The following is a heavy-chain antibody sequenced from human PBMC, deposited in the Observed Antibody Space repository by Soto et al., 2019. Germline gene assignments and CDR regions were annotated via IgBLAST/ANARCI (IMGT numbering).Heavy chain of an antibody. CDR2: IYYSGST. CDR1: GGSISSRDYH. Sequence: PSETLSLTCTFSGGSISSRDYHWSLIRQPPGKGLEWIGYIYYSGSTYYNPSLKSRVTISVDTSKNQFSLKLSSVTAADTAVYYCARAANHYDSSGYCDYCGQGTLVTVSS. V-gene: IGHV4-30-4*01. J-gene: IGHJ4*02. CDR3: ARAANHYDSSGYCDY. D-gene: IGHD3-22*01.